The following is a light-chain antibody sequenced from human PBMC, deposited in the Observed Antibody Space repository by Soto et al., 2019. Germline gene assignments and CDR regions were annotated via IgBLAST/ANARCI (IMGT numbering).Light chain of an antibody. CDR1: QSITSW. V-gene: IGKV1-5*03. Sequence: DMQMTQSPSTLSASVGDRVTITCRASQSITSWLAWYQQKPGKAPKLLIYKASSLESGVPSRFSGSGSGTEFILTISSLQPDDFATYYCQQYNSPRTFGQGTKVEIK. CDR2: KAS. CDR3: QQYNSPRT. J-gene: IGKJ1*01.